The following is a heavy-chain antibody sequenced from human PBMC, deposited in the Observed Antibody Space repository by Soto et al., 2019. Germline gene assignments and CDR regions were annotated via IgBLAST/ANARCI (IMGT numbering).Heavy chain of an antibody. Sequence: EVQLVESGGGLVQPGRSLRLSCAASGFTFDDYAMHWVRQAPGKSLEWVSGISWNSGSIGYADSVKGRFTISRDNAKNSLYLQMNSLRAEDTALYYCAKDLGYCSGGSCYYFDYWGQGTLVTVSS. V-gene: IGHV3-9*01. CDR1: GFTFDDYA. CDR3: AKDLGYCSGGSCYYFDY. CDR2: ISWNSGSI. D-gene: IGHD2-15*01. J-gene: IGHJ4*02.